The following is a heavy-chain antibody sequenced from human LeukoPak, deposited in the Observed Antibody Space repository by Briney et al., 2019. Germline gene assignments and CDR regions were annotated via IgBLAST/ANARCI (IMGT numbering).Heavy chain of an antibody. CDR3: AGRLGYCSGGSCPKPDY. V-gene: IGHV3-53*01. J-gene: IGHJ4*02. CDR2: IYSNGGT. CDR1: GFTFDDYA. Sequence: AGRSLRLSCAASGFTFDDYAMDWVRQAPGKGLEWVSGIYSNGGTYYADSVKGRFTISRDNSKNTLCLLMNSLRAEDTAVYYCAGRLGYCSGGSCPKPDYWGQGTLVTVSS. D-gene: IGHD2-15*01.